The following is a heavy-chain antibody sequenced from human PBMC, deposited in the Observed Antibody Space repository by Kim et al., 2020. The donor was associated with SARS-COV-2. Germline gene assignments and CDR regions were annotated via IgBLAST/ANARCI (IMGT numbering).Heavy chain of an antibody. D-gene: IGHD3-9*01. CDR3: ARITYDILTGYHYGMDV. J-gene: IGHJ6*02. V-gene: IGHV2-70*01. CDR2: IDWDDDK. CDR1: GFSLSPSGMC. Sequence: SGPTLVKPTQTLTLTCTFSGFSLSPSGMCVSWIRQPPGKALEWLALIDWDDDKYYSTSLKTRLTISKDTSKNQVVLTMTNMDPVDTATYYCARITYDILTGYHYGMDVWGQGTTVTVSS.